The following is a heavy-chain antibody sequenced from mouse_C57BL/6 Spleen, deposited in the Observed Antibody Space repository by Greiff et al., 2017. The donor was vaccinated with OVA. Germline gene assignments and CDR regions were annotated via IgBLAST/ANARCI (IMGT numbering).Heavy chain of an antibody. Sequence: VQLQESGAELVKPGASVKISCKASGYAFSSYWMNWVKQRPGKGLEWIGQIYPGDGDTNYNGKFKGKATLTADKSSSTAYMQLSSLTSEDSAVYFCARNYDYPWFAYWGQGTLVTVSA. CDR3: ARNYDYPWFAY. CDR2: IYPGDGDT. J-gene: IGHJ3*01. D-gene: IGHD2-4*01. CDR1: GYAFSSYW. V-gene: IGHV1-80*01.